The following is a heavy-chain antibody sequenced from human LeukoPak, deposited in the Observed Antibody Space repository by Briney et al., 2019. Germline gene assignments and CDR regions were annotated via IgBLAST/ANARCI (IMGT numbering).Heavy chain of an antibody. Sequence: PSETLSLTCTVSGGSISSYYWSWIRQPAGKGLEWIGRIYTSGSTNYNPSLKSRVTMSVDTSKNQFSLKLSSVTAADTAVYYCARDHLELYSNGPYFDFWGRGTLVAVSS. V-gene: IGHV4-4*07. CDR2: IYTSGST. J-gene: IGHJ4*02. D-gene: IGHD6-19*01. CDR1: GGSISSYY. CDR3: ARDHLELYSNGPYFDF.